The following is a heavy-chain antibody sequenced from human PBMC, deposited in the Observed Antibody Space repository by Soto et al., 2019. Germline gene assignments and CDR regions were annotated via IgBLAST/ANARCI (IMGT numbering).Heavy chain of an antibody. V-gene: IGHV3-23*01. Sequence: GSLRLSCAASGFSFGRYALSWVRQAPGKVLEWGSTISGSDGKTFYADSVMGRFYISRATYQSTLYLQMNSLRADETAMYYCARWSYLDYWGQGTRVTVCS. D-gene: IGHD3-3*01. J-gene: IGHJ4*02. CDR3: ARWSYLDY. CDR1: GFSFGRYA. CDR2: ISGSDGKT.